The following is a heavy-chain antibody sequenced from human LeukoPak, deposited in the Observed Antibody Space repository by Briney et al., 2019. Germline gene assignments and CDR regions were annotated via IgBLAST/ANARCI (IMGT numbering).Heavy chain of an antibody. CDR2: ISSSGSYI. CDR3: ARVGWELLLNAFDI. CDR1: GFTFSSYS. V-gene: IGHV3-21*01. J-gene: IGHJ3*02. Sequence: GGSLRLSCAASGFTFSSYSMNWVRQAPGKGLEWVSSISSSGSYIYYADSVKGRFTISRDNAKNSLYLHMNSLRAEDTAVYYCARVGWELLLNAFDIWGQGTMVTVSS. D-gene: IGHD2-15*01.